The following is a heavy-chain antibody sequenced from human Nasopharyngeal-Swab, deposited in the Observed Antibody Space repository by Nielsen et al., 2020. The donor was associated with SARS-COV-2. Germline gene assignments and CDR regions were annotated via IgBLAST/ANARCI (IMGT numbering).Heavy chain of an antibody. J-gene: IGHJ5*02. CDR2: ISHSGST. V-gene: IGHV4-59*13. CDR3: ARGLDA. Sequence: SKTLSLTCSVSGESISTYYWSWIRQPPGKGLEWIGYISHSGSTNYNPSLKSRVTISVDTSKNQFSLKLTSVTAADTAVYYCARGLDAWGQGTLVTVSS. CDR1: GESISTYY.